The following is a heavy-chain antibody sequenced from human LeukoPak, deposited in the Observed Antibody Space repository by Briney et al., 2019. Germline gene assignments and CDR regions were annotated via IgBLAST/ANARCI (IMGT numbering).Heavy chain of an antibody. V-gene: IGHV3-30*02. D-gene: IGHD2-21*01. J-gene: IGHJ6*03. CDR1: GFTFSNYG. Sequence: GGSLRLSCAASGFTFSNYGMHWVRQAPGKGLEWVAFIRFDGSNKYYADSVKGRFTISRDNAKNSLYLQMNSLRAEDTAVYYCARALGSYYPMDVWGKGTTVTASS. CDR2: IRFDGSNK. CDR3: ARALGSYYPMDV.